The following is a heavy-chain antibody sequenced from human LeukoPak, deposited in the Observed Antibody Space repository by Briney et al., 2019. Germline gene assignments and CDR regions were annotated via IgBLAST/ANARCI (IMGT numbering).Heavy chain of an antibody. CDR2: IYTSGST. D-gene: IGHD3-10*01. CDR3: AREGQYGSGSYYNPRYYYYYMDV. V-gene: IGHV4-4*07. Sequence: SETLSLTCTVSGDSISSYYWSWIRQPAGKGLEWIGRIYTSGSTNYNPSLKSRVTMSVDTSKNQFSLKLSSVTDADTAVYYCAREGQYGSGSYYNPRYYYYYMDVWGKGTTVTISS. J-gene: IGHJ6*03. CDR1: GDSISSYY.